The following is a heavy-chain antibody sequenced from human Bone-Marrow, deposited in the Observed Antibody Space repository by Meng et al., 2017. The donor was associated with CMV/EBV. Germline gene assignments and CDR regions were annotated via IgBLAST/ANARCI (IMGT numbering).Heavy chain of an antibody. V-gene: IGHV1-46*01. CDR2: INPSGGSK. J-gene: IGHJ6*02. Sequence: ASVKDSCKASGYTFTSYYRHWVRQAPGQGLEWMGIINPSGGSKSYAQKFQGRVTMTRDTSTSTVYMELSSLRSEDTAVYYCARGARITIFGGVPLGDYYYYGMDVWGQGTTVTVSS. D-gene: IGHD3-3*01. CDR3: ARGARITIFGGVPLGDYYYYGMDV. CDR1: GYTFTSYY.